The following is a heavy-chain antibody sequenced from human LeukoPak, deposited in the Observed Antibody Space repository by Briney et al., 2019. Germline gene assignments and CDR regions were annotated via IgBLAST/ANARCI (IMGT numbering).Heavy chain of an antibody. V-gene: IGHV3-23*01. CDR1: GFSFSNYA. D-gene: IGHD5-12*01. CDR2: ISDSGGGT. J-gene: IGHJ4*02. Sequence: GGSLRLSCAASGFSFSNYAMTWVRQAPGKGLEWVSAISDSGGGTYYADSVKGRFTISRDNSKNTLSLQMNSLRAEDTAVYYCAKGSGYDLVDYWGQGTLVTVSS. CDR3: AKGSGYDLVDY.